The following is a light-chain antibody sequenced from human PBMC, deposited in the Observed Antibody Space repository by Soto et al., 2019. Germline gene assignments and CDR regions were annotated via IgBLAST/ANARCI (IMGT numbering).Light chain of an antibody. V-gene: IGLV2-18*02. CDR2: DVS. J-gene: IGLJ1*01. Sequence: QSVLTQPPSVSGCPGQSVAISCSGTSSDVGSYNRVSWYQQPPATAPKLMSYDVSNRPSGVPDRFSGSKSGNTASLTISGLQAEDEADYYCSSFTTSSTYVFGTGTKLTVL. CDR1: SSDVGSYNR. CDR3: SSFTTSSTYV.